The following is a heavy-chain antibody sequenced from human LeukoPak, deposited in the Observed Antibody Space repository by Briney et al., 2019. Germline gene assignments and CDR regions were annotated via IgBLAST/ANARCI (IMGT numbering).Heavy chain of an antibody. V-gene: IGHV3-11*01. J-gene: IGHJ4*02. Sequence: PGGSLRLSCAASVFTFSDYYMTWTRRAPGKGLEGVSCLSSSWSVIYCADAVKGRFTISRDNAKHSLSLELNGLRAKDTAVYYCARDRHTYSNTWLFDYWGQGTPVTVSS. CDR2: LSSSWSVI. CDR1: VFTFSDYY. D-gene: IGHD6-13*01. CDR3: ARDRHTYSNTWLFDY.